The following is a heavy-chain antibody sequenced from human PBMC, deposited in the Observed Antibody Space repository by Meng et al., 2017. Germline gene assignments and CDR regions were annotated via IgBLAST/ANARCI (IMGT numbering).Heavy chain of an antibody. D-gene: IGHD3-10*01. CDR2: IYYSGST. J-gene: IGHJ4*02. V-gene: IGHV4-39*07. Sequence: QLPLQESGPGLVKPSETLSLTCTVSGGSISSSSYYWGWIRQPPGKGLEWIGSIYYSGSTYYNPSLKSQVTISVDTSKNQFSLKLSSVTAADTAVYYCARRPWFGELAYFDYWGQGTLVTVSS. CDR1: GGSISSSSYY. CDR3: ARRPWFGELAYFDY.